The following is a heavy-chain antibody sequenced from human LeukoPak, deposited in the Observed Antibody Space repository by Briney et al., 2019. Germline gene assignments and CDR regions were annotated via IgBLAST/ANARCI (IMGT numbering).Heavy chain of an antibody. Sequence: GGSLRLSCAASGFTVSSNYMSWVRQAPGKGLEWVSVIYSGGSTYYADSVKGRFTISRDNSKNTLYLQMNSLRAEDTAVYYCARARCEGGYRYGLCYFDYWGQGTLVTVSS. V-gene: IGHV3-66*01. CDR3: ARARCEGGYRYGLCYFDY. CDR2: IYSGGST. J-gene: IGHJ4*02. CDR1: GFTVSSNY. D-gene: IGHD5-18*01.